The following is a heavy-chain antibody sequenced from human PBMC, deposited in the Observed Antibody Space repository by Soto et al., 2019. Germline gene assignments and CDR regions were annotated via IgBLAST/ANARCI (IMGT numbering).Heavy chain of an antibody. J-gene: IGHJ6*02. D-gene: IGHD3-22*01. CDR2: ISGSGGST. Sequence: EGSLRLSCAASGFTFSSYAMSWVRQAPGKGLEWVSAISGSGGSTYYADSVKGRFTISRDNSKNTLYLQMNSLRAEDTAVYYCARGYDSSGYPYYYYYGMDVWGQGTTVTVSS. CDR3: ARGYDSSGYPYYYYYGMDV. V-gene: IGHV3-23*01. CDR1: GFTFSSYA.